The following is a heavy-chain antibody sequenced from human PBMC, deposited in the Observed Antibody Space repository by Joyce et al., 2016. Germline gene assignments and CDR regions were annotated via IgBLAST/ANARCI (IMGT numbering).Heavy chain of an antibody. V-gene: IGHV4-59*08. Sequence: QVRLQESGPGLVKPSETLSLTCSVSGDSISPYYWAWLRQPPGKRLEWIGNVHYSGRTKPNPSLKSRVFMSVETPKKQFSLTLTSVTSLDTAVYYCARHTGEMAMASLDYWGPGILVTVSS. CDR2: VHYSGRT. CDR3: ARHTGEMAMASLDY. D-gene: IGHD5-24*01. CDR1: GDSISPYY. J-gene: IGHJ4*02.